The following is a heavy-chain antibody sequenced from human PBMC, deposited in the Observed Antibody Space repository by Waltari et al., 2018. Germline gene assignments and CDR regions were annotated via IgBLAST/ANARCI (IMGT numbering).Heavy chain of an antibody. CDR3: AKDGGSGYDYDAFDI. D-gene: IGHD5-12*01. CDR1: GFTFDDYA. J-gene: IGHJ3*02. CDR2: ISWNSGSI. Sequence: EVQLVESGGGLVQPGRSLRLSCAASGFTFDDYAMPWVRQATGKGLEWVSGISWNSGSIGYADSVKGRFTISRDNAKNSLYLQMNSLRAEDMALYYCAKDGGSGYDYDAFDIWGQGTMVTVSS. V-gene: IGHV3-9*03.